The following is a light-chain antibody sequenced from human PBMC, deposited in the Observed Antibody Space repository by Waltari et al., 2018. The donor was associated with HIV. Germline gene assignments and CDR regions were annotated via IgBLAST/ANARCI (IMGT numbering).Light chain of an antibody. CDR2: EVN. Sequence: QSALAQPASVSGSPGRSITISCTGAISDFFSWYQQYPAKAPKVMLYEVNKRPSGVSSRFSGSKSGNTASLTISGIQAEDEADYYCCTYGRSSTHVLFGGGTKLTVL. CDR3: CTYGRSSTHVL. V-gene: IGLV2-23*02. J-gene: IGLJ2*01. CDR1: ISDF.